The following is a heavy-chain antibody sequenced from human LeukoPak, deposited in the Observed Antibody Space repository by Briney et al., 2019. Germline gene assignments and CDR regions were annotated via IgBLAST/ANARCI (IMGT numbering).Heavy chain of an antibody. CDR2: IYTSGST. V-gene: IGHV4-4*09. CDR3: ARSNREYYYYYVDV. D-gene: IGHD1-14*01. Sequence: PSETLSLTCTVSGGSISSYYWSWIRQPPGKGLEWIGYIYTSGSTNYNPSLKSRVTISVDTSKNQFSLKLSSVTAADTAVYYCARSNREYYYYYVDVWGKGTTVTVSS. CDR1: GGSISSYY. J-gene: IGHJ6*03.